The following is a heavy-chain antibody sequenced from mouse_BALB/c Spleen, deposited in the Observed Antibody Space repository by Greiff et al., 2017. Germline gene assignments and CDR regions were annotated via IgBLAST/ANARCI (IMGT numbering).Heavy chain of an antibody. D-gene: IGHD2-2*01. J-gene: IGHJ2*01. CDR1: GYSITSGYY. CDR2: ISYDGSN. CDR3: ASIYYGYDAGFGY. V-gene: IGHV3-6*02. Sequence: DVKLQESGPGLVKPSQSLSLTCSVTGYSITSGYYWNWIRQFPGNKLEWMGYISYDGSNNYNPSLKNRISITRDTSKNQFFLKLNSVTTEDTATYYCASIYYGYDAGFGYWGQGTTLTVSS.